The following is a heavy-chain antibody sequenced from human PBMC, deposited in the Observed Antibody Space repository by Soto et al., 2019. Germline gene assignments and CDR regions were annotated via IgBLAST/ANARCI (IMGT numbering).Heavy chain of an antibody. D-gene: IGHD1-1*01. Sequence: SETLSLTCTVSGGSVSSGDYYWSWIRQPPGKGLQWIGYVYYSGSTDYNPSLKSRVTISVDTSKNQFSLKLTSVTVADTAVSYCARERTGDPTFFDYWGQGTLVTVSS. CDR2: VYYSGST. CDR3: ARERTGDPTFFDY. CDR1: GGSVSSGDYY. J-gene: IGHJ4*02. V-gene: IGHV4-61*08.